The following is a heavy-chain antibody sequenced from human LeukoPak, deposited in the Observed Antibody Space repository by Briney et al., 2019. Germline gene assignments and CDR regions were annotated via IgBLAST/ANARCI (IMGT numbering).Heavy chain of an antibody. CDR1: GGSISSGDYY. Sequence: PSQTLSLTCTVSGGSISSGDYYWSWIRQPPGKGLEWIGYIYYSGSTYYNPSLKSRVTISVDTSKNQFSLKLSSVTAADTAVYYCARVVITFGGVIHPANFDYWGQGTLVTVS. CDR3: ARVVITFGGVIHPANFDY. D-gene: IGHD3-16*02. J-gene: IGHJ4*02. CDR2: IYYSGST. V-gene: IGHV4-30-4*08.